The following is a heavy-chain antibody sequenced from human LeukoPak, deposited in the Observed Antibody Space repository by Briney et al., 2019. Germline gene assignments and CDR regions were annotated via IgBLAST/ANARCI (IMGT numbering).Heavy chain of an antibody. Sequence: GGPLRLSCAASGFTFSSYAMSWVRQAPGKGLEWVSTISGSGGSTYYADSVKGRFTVSRDNSKNTLYLQMNSLRGGDTAVYYCAKYVSSGSYYTIDYWGQGTLVTVSS. CDR3: AKYVSSGSYYTIDY. J-gene: IGHJ4*02. V-gene: IGHV3-23*01. CDR2: ISGSGGST. D-gene: IGHD3-10*01. CDR1: GFTFSSYA.